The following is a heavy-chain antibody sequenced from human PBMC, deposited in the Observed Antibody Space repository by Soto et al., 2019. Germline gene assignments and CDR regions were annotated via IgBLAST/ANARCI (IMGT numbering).Heavy chain of an antibody. D-gene: IGHD3-9*01. CDR2: VYSGGGT. CDR3: AREKTPMSPHYFYYGMDV. Sequence: PSETLPLTCTVSCGSLSGYSWSWIRQSTGKGLEWIGYVYSGGGTNYSPSFMGRVTISVDTTDNQFSLKLNSVTAADTAVYYCAREKTPMSPHYFYYGMDVWGQGTTVTVSS. CDR1: CGSLSGYS. J-gene: IGHJ6*02. V-gene: IGHV4-59*01.